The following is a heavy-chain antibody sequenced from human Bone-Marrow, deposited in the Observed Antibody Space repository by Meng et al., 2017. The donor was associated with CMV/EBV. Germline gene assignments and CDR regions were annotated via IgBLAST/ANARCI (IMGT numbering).Heavy chain of an antibody. CDR3: ARDSSGWAFDY. J-gene: IGHJ4*02. CDR2: IYYSGST. CDR1: GGSISSGGYY. Sequence: QLQLQESGSGLVKPSQTLSLTCTVSGGSISSGGYYWSWIRQHPGKGLEWIGYIYYSGSTYYNPSLKSRVTISVDTSKNQFSLKLSSVTAADTAVYYCARDSSGWAFDYWGQGTLVTVSS. V-gene: IGHV4-31*03. D-gene: IGHD6-19*01.